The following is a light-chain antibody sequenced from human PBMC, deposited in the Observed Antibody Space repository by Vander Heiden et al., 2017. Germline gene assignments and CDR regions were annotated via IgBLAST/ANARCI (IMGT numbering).Light chain of an antibody. V-gene: IGLV3-21*02. CDR2: DDT. CDR3: ELWHSRSDHVV. CDR1: DIGSKG. Sequence: SYVLTQPPSVSVAPGQTPRITCGGDDIGSKGVHWYQQKPGQAPVLVIYDDTNRPSDIPDRISGSNSANTATLTISRVEAGDEADYYCELWHSRSDHVVFGGGTKLTVL. J-gene: IGLJ3*02.